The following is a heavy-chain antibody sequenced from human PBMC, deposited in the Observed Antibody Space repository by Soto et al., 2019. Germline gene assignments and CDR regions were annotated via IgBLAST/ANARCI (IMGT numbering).Heavy chain of an antibody. CDR2: INHSGST. D-gene: IGHD2-15*01. CDR3: ARADGLLVVAATRPYYFDY. CDR1: GGSFSGYY. V-gene: IGHV4-34*01. J-gene: IGHJ4*02. Sequence: SETLSLTCAVYGGSFSGYYWSWIRQPPGKGLEWIGEINHSGSTNYNPSLKSRVTISVDTSKNQFSLKLSSVTAADTAVYYCARADGLLVVAATRPYYFDYWGQGTLVTVSS.